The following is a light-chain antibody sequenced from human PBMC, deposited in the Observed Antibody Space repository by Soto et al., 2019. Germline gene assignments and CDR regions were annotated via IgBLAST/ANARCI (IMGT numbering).Light chain of an antibody. CDR3: QQYHSLPLT. CDR2: WTS. Sequence: DIVMTQSPDSLAVSLGERATINCKSSQSVLYSSKNKNYLAWYQQKPGQPPKLLIYWTSTRKSGVPDRFSGSGSETDFTLTITSLQAEDVAVYYCQQYHSLPLTFGGGTKVEIK. V-gene: IGKV4-1*01. J-gene: IGKJ4*01. CDR1: QSVLYSSKNKNY.